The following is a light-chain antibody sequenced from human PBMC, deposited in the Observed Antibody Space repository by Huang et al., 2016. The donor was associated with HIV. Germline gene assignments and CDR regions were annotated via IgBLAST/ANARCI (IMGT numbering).Light chain of an antibody. CDR2: AAS. CDR1: QDISNY. CDR3: LQHHGYPRT. J-gene: IGKJ1*01. Sequence: DIQLTQSPSAMSASVGDRVSITCRASQDISNYLAWFQKKPGGAPKRLIYAASSLQSGVPSRFSVSRSGTKFTLTISSLQPEDFATYYCLQHHGYPRTFGQGTNV. V-gene: IGKV1-17*03.